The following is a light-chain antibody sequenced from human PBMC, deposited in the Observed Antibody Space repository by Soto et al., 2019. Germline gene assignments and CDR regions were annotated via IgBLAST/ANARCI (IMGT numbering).Light chain of an antibody. V-gene: IGLV2-14*01. CDR2: EVS. CDR1: TSDVGGYNY. CDR3: SSYTSSGTLVV. J-gene: IGLJ2*01. Sequence: QSALTQPASVSGSPGQSITISCTGTTSDVGGYNYVSWYQQHPGEAPKLMICEVSNRPSGVSNRFSGSKSGNTASLTISGLQAEDEADYYCSSYTSSGTLVVFGGGTKLTVL.